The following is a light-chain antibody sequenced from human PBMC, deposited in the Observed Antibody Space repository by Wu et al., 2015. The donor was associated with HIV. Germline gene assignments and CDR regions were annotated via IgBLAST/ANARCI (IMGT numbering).Light chain of an antibody. J-gene: IGKJ1*01. Sequence: EIVLTQSPATLSLSPGERATLSCRASQSISNNLAWYQQQPGQAPRLLIYDASNRATGIPARFSGSGSGTEFTLTISSIQSEDFAVYYCQQYHKWPTFGQGTKVEIK. CDR2: DAS. CDR3: QQYHKWPT. CDR1: QSISNN. V-gene: IGKV3-15*01.